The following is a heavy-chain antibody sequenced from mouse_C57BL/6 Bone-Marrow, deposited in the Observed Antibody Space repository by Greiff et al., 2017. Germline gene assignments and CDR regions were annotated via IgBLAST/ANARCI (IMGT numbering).Heavy chain of an antibody. D-gene: IGHD1-1*01. CDR2: IYPGSGNT. V-gene: IGHV1-66*01. Sequence: QVQLKESGPELVKPGASVKISCKASGYSFTSYYIHWVKQRPGQGLEWIGWIYPGSGNTKYNEKFKGKATLTADTSSSTAYMQLSSLTSEDSAVYYCARRGGCYYYGPYWYFDVWGTGTTVTVSS. J-gene: IGHJ1*03. CDR1: GYSFTSYY. CDR3: ARRGGCYYYGPYWYFDV.